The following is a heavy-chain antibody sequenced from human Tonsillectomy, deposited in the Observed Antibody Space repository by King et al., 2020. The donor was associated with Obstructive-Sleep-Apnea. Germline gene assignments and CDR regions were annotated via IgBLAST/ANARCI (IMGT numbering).Heavy chain of an antibody. V-gene: IGHV3-23*04. Sequence: VQLVESGGGLVQPGGSLRLSCAASGFTFSSYAMSWVRQAPGKGLEWVSAISCSGGSTYYADSVKGRFTISRDNSKNTLYLQMNSLRAEDTAVYYCARTLVVAGPGSPHFFYYWGQGTLVTVSS. CDR2: ISCSGGST. CDR3: ARTLVVAGPGSPHFFYY. CDR1: GFTFSSYA. J-gene: IGHJ4*02. D-gene: IGHD6-19*01.